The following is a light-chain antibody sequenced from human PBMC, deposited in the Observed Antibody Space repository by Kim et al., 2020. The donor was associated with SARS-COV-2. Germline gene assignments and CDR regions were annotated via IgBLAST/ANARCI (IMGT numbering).Light chain of an antibody. CDR1: QSIGNS. V-gene: IGKV6-21*01. CDR2: FAS. Sequence: SLTPKEKVTITCRASQSIGNSLYWYQQKPDQSPKLLIKFASQSFSGVPSRFSGSGSGTDFTLTINSLEAEDAATYYCHQSSSLPRTFGQGTKLEIK. CDR3: HQSSSLPRT. J-gene: IGKJ2*01.